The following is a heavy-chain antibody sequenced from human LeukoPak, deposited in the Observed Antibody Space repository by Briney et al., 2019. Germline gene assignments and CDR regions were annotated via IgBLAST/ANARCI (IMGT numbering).Heavy chain of an antibody. V-gene: IGHV1-69*13. CDR2: IIPIFGTA. J-gene: IGHJ4*02. CDR3: ARGALGYCSGGSCYVPVY. Sequence: SVKVSCKASGGTFSSYAISWARQAPGQGLEWVGGIIPIFGTANYAQKFQGRVTITADESTSTAYMELSSLRSEDTAVYYCARGALGYCSGGSCYVPVYWGQGTLVTVSS. D-gene: IGHD2-15*01. CDR1: GGTFSSYA.